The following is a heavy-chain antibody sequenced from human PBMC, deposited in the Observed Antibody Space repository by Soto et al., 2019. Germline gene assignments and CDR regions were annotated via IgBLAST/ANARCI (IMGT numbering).Heavy chain of an antibody. CDR2: IHHSGTT. CDR3: ARVRQYCSGTSCYLDP. CDR1: GGSISSSNW. D-gene: IGHD2-2*01. V-gene: IGHV4-4*02. J-gene: IGHJ5*02. Sequence: SETLSLTCGVSGGSISSSNWWHCVRQPPGKGLEWIGEIHHSGTTNYNPSLKSRVAISVDKSKNQFSLKLNSVTAADTAVYYCARVRQYCSGTSCYLDPWGQGTLVTVSS.